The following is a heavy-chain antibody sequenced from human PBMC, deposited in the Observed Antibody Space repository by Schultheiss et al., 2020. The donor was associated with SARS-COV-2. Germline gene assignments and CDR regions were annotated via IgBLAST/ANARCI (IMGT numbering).Heavy chain of an antibody. Sequence: GGSLRLSCAASGFTVSSNYMSWVRQAPGKGLEWVAVISNDGSNKYYADSVKGRFTISRDNSKNTLYLQMNSLRAEDTAVYYCARDGITIFGVVMHYGMDVWGQGTTVTVAS. CDR1: GFTVSSNY. CDR3: ARDGITIFGVVMHYGMDV. CDR2: ISNDGSNK. J-gene: IGHJ6*02. D-gene: IGHD3-3*01. V-gene: IGHV3-30*03.